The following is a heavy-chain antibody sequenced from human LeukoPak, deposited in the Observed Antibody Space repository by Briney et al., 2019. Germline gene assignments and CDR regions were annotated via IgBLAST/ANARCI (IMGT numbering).Heavy chain of an antibody. CDR3: ARESYYDFWSGYYTGIKTADAFDI. V-gene: IGHV3-30-3*01. J-gene: IGHJ3*02. D-gene: IGHD3-3*01. CDR1: GFTFSSYA. Sequence: GGSLRLSCAASGFTFSSYAMPWVRQAPGKGLEWVAVISYDGSNKYYADSVKGRFTISRDNSKNTLYLQMNSLRAEDTAVYYCARESYYDFWSGYYTGIKTADAFDIWGQGTMVTVSS. CDR2: ISYDGSNK.